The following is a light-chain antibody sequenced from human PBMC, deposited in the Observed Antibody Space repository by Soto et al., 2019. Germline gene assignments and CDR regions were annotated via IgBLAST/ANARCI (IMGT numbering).Light chain of an antibody. CDR1: QSIATF. CDR3: QQSYSSLALT. J-gene: IGKJ4*01. Sequence: DIQMTQSPSSLSASVGDRVTVTCRASQSIATFLNWYQHKPGKAPKLLISGASNLQSGVPSRFSGSGSGTDLTLTINSLHPEDFATYYCQQSYSSLALTFGGGTKLEIK. V-gene: IGKV1-39*01. CDR2: GAS.